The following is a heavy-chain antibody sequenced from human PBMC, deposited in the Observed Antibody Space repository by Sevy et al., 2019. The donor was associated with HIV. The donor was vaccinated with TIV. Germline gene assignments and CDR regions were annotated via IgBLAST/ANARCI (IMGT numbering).Heavy chain of an antibody. J-gene: IGHJ5*02. CDR2: ISYDGNNK. D-gene: IGHD2-21*01. Sequence: GGSLRLSCAASGFTFSNYPMYWVRQAPSKGLEWVATISYDGNNKYYADSVKGRFTISRDNSKNTLYLQMNTVRAEDTALYYCARDAAEGPYGDTFFSNWFDAWGQGTLVTVSS. V-gene: IGHV3-30*04. CDR3: ARDAAEGPYGDTFFSNWFDA. CDR1: GFTFSNYP.